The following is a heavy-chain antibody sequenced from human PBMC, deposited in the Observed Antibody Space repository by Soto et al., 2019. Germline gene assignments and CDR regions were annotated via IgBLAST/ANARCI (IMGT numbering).Heavy chain of an antibody. CDR3: ARHYSGYDWGYFDY. J-gene: IGHJ4*02. D-gene: IGHD5-12*01. V-gene: IGHV4-59*08. Sequence: PSETLSLTCTVSGGSISSYYWSWIRQPPGKGLEWIGYIYYSGSTNYNPSLKSRVTISVDTSKNQFSLKLSSVTAADTAVYYCARHYSGYDWGYFDYWGQGTLVTVSS. CDR2: IYYSGST. CDR1: GGSISSYY.